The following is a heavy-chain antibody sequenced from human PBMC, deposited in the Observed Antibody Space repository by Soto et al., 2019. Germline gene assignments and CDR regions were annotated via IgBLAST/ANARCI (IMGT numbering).Heavy chain of an antibody. CDR1: GVTFSSYG. CDR3: ANTLAGNGTNYYYYYMDV. CDR2: ISYDGSNK. J-gene: IGHJ6*03. D-gene: IGHD1-1*01. Sequence: PGGALRLSGAAPGVTFSSYGMHSVRQAPGKGLEWVAVISYDGSNKYYADSVKGRFTISRDNSKNTLYLQMNSLRAEDTAVYYCANTLAGNGTNYYYYYMDVWGKGTTVTVSS. V-gene: IGHV3-30*18.